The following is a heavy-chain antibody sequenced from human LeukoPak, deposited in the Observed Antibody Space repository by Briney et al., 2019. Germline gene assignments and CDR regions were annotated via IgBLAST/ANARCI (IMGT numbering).Heavy chain of an antibody. CDR3: ARLSVAGTFFDY. J-gene: IGHJ4*02. V-gene: IGHV4-59*08. D-gene: IGHD6-19*01. CDR1: GGSISSYY. CDR2: IYYSGST. Sequence: PSETLSLTCTVSGGSISSYYWSWIRQPPGKGLEWIGYIYYSGSTNYNPPLKSRVTISVDTSKNQFSLKLSSVTAADTAVYYCARLSVAGTFFDYWGQGTLVTVSS.